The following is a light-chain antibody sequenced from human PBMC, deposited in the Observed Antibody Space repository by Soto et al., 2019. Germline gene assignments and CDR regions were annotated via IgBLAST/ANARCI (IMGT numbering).Light chain of an antibody. CDR2: DVS. CDR3: CSYTTSNTRQIV. Sequence: QSALTQPASVSGSPGQSITISCTGTSSDVGGYNYVSWYQQHPGKAPKFMIYDVSNRPSGVSNRFSGSKSGNTASLTISGLQAKDEADYYCCSYTTSNTRQIVFGTGTKVTVL. CDR1: SSDVGGYNY. V-gene: IGLV2-14*01. J-gene: IGLJ1*01.